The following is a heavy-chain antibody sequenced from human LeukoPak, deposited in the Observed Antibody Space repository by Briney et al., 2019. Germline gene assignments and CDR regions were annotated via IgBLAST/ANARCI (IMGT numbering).Heavy chain of an antibody. V-gene: IGHV3-21*06. D-gene: IGHD4-17*01. CDR2: ISSGSSYI. CDR1: GFTFSDYT. CDR3: ARPDTNDYGDYDGSFDY. Sequence: GGSLRLACAAYGFTFSDYTMNWVRQAPGKGLEWLSSISSGSSYIYYADSMKGRFTISRDNAKNSLYLQMNGLRAEDTAVYYCARPDTNDYGDYDGSFDYWGQGTLVTVSS. J-gene: IGHJ4*02.